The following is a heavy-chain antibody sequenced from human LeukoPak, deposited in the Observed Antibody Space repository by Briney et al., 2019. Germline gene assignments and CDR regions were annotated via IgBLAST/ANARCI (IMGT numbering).Heavy chain of an antibody. CDR1: GYTFTSYY. D-gene: IGHD3-22*01. J-gene: IGHJ6*02. CDR2: INPSGGST. CDR3: ARDLGYYYDSSGYYFSWNYYYYGMDV. Sequence: ASVKVSCKASGYTFTSYYMHWVRQAPGQGLEWMGIINPSGGSTSYAQKFQGRVTMTRDTSTSTVYMELSSLRSEDTAVYYCARDLGYYYDSSGYYFSWNYYYYGMDVWGQGTTVTVSS. V-gene: IGHV1-46*01.